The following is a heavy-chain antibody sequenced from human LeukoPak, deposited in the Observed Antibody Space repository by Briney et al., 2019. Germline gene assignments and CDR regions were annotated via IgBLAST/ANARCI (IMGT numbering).Heavy chain of an antibody. CDR1: GFTVSSNY. Sequence: PGGSLRLSCAASGFTVSSNYMSWVRQAPGKGLEWVSVIYSGGSTYYAASVKGRFTISRDNSKNTLYLQMNSLRAEDTAVYYCAREGFMGAFDIWGQGTMVTVSS. V-gene: IGHV3-53*01. CDR2: IYSGGST. J-gene: IGHJ3*02. CDR3: AREGFMGAFDI. D-gene: IGHD3-16*01.